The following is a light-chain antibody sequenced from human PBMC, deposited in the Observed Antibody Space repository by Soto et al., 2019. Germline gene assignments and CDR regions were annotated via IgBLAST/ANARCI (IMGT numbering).Light chain of an antibody. J-gene: IGKJ1*01. CDR1: QSISNW. CDR3: QQYNSYPWL. Sequence: DIQMTQSPSTLSASVGDRVTITCRASQSISNWLAWHQQKPGKAPKLLIYDVSRLESGVPSRFSGSGSGTEFIITIRSLQPYDFATYYCQQYNSYPWLVGRGTKVELK. V-gene: IGKV1-5*01. CDR2: DVS.